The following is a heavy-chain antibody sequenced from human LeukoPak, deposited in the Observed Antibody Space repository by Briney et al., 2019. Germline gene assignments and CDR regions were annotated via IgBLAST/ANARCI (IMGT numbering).Heavy chain of an antibody. J-gene: IGHJ4*02. V-gene: IGHV3-23*01. CDR1: GLDIYKLG. Sequence: PGGSLRLSCAASGLDIYKLGMSWVRQAPGKGPEWIPTINENGRNTHYADSVNGRFTISRDNSKNMVFLQMDSLRAEDTALYYCATEVGGPMFDYWGQGTLVTVSS. CDR2: INENGRNT. D-gene: IGHD3-10*01. CDR3: ATEVGGPMFDY.